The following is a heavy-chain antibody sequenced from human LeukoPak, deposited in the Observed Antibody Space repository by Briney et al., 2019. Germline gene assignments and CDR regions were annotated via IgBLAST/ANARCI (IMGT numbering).Heavy chain of an antibody. D-gene: IGHD1-26*01. CDR3: ARLGGPPSGSWDLDY. CDR1: GYTFTGYF. CDR2: INPNSGGT. V-gene: IGHV1-2*02. Sequence: GASVKVSCKASGYTFTGYFIHRVRQAPGQGLEWMGWINPNSGGTNYAQKFQGRVTMTRDTSITTAYMELSRLRSDDTAVYYCARLGGPPSGSWDLDYWGQGTLVTVSS. J-gene: IGHJ4*02.